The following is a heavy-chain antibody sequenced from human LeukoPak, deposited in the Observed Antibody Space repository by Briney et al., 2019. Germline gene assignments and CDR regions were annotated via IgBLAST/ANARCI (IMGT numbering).Heavy chain of an antibody. Sequence: GGSLRLSCAASGFTFSSYTMNWVRQAPGKGLEWVSSISSSSNYIYYADSVKGRFTISRDNAKNSLYLQMNSLRDEDTAVYYCARTSLRTFHIWGQGTMVTVSS. V-gene: IGHV3-21*01. CDR2: ISSSSNYI. CDR1: GFTFSSYT. J-gene: IGHJ3*02. CDR3: ARTSLRTFHI.